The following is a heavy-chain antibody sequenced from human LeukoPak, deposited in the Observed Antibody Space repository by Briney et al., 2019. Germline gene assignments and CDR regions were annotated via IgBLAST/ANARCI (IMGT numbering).Heavy chain of an antibody. J-gene: IGHJ5*02. D-gene: IGHD3-10*01. CDR1: GYTFTSYG. CDR3: ARGRFYGSGSKRPYYRFDP. CDR2: ISAYNGNT. V-gene: IGHV1-18*01. Sequence: GASVKVSCKASGYTFTSYGISWVRQAPGQGLEWMGWISAYNGNTNYAQKLQDRVTMTTDTSTSTAYMELRSLRSDDTAVYYCARGRFYGSGSKRPYYRFDPWGQGTLVTVSS.